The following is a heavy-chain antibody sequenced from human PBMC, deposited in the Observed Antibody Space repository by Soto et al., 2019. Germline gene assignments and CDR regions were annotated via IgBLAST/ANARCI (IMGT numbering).Heavy chain of an antibody. J-gene: IGHJ3*02. CDR2: FDPEDGET. CDR3: ATDRDHLSQLSNLTFAPLDI. D-gene: IGHD1-1*01. V-gene: IGHV1-24*01. CDR1: GYTLTELS. Sequence: ASVKVSCKVSGYTLTELSMHWVQQAPGKGLEWMGGFDPEDGETIYAQKFQGRVTMTEDTSTDTAYMELSSLRSEDTAVYYCATDRDHLSQLSNLTFAPLDIWGQGTMVTVSS.